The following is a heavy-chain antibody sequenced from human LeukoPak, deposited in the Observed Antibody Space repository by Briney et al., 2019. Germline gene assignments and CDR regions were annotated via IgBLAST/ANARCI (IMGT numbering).Heavy chain of an antibody. Sequence: GGSLRLSCAASGFTFSSYGMNWVRQAPGKGLEWVSVISGNSDTTYYADSVKGRFTISRDNSKNTLYLQMNSLRVEDTAVYYCAKEGIKESPREFDYWGQGSLVTVSS. J-gene: IGHJ4*02. CDR1: GFTFSSYG. CDR2: ISGNSDTT. V-gene: IGHV3-23*01. D-gene: IGHD1-26*01. CDR3: AKEGIKESPREFDY.